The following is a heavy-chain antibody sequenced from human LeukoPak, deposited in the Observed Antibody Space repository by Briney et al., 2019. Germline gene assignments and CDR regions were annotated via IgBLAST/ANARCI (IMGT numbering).Heavy chain of an antibody. CDR1: GFTCSGYG. V-gene: IGHV3-23*03. J-gene: IGHJ4*02. CDR2: IYGGGGVI. D-gene: IGHD5-12*01. CDR3: AKDRVPDSGYDIDY. Sequence: GGSLGLSCAASGFTCSGYGMYWVRQAPRKGLEWVAGIYGGGGVIKYADSVKGRFTISRDNSENILYLQMDSLRVEDTAMYYCAKDRVPDSGYDIDYWGQGTLVTVSS.